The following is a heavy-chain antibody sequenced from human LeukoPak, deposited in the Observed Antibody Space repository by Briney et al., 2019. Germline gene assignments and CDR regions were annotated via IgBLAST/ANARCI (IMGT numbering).Heavy chain of an antibody. CDR1: DGSISGSYYY. Sequence: SETLSLTCTVSDGSISGSYYYWGWIRQPPGKALEWIGSIYHTGSTYYNPSLKSRVTISVDTSKNQFSLKLSSVTAADTAVYYCARGNGDYVGNYYYYYYMDVWGKGTTVTISS. V-gene: IGHV4-39*07. D-gene: IGHD4-17*01. J-gene: IGHJ6*03. CDR2: IYHTGST. CDR3: ARGNGDYVGNYYYYYYMDV.